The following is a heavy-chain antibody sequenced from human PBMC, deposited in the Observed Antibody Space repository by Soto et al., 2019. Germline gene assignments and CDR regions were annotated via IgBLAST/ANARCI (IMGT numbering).Heavy chain of an antibody. Sequence: SGPTLVNPTQTLTLTCTFSGFSLRTSGVGVGWIRQPPGKALEWLALIYWNDDKRYSPSLKSRLTITKDTSKNQVVLTMTNMDPVDTATYYCAHIGVIVGATYAFDIWGQGTMVTVSS. CDR1: GFSLRTSGVG. CDR2: IYWNDDK. D-gene: IGHD1-26*01. V-gene: IGHV2-5*01. J-gene: IGHJ3*02. CDR3: AHIGVIVGATYAFDI.